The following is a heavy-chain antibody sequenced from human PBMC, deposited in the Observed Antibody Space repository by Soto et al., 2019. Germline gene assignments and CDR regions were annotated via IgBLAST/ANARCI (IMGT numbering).Heavy chain of an antibody. V-gene: IGHV1-18*01. Sequence: QAPGQGLEWMGWISAYNGNTNYAQKLQGRVTMTTDTSTSTAYMELRSLRSDDTSVYYCAGSVHTGVFDIWGQGTMVTVSS. CDR3: AGSVHTGVFDI. CDR2: ISAYNGNT. J-gene: IGHJ3*02. D-gene: IGHD1-26*01.